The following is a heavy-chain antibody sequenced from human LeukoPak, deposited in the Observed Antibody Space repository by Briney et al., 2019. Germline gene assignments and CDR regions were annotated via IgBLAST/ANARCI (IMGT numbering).Heavy chain of an antibody. J-gene: IGHJ4*02. D-gene: IGHD3-10*01. V-gene: IGHV4-39*01. CDR1: GGSISSSSYY. CDR2: IYYSGST. CDR3: ARGRLWFDRRFDY. Sequence: SETLSLTCTVSGGSISSSSYYWGWIRQPPGKGLEWIGSIYYSGSTYYNPSLKSRVTISVDTSKNQFSLKLSSVTAADTAVYYCARGRLWFDRRFDYWGQGTLVTVSS.